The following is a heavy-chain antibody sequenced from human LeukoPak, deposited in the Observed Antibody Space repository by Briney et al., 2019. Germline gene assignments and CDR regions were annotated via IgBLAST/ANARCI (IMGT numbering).Heavy chain of an antibody. CDR2: MNPNSGNT. D-gene: IGHD3-10*01. Sequence: GASVKVSYKASGYTFTSYDINWVRQATGQGLEWMGWMNPNSGNTGYAQKFQGRVTMTRNTSISTAYMELSSLRSEDTAVYYCARVPSRVRGGYTRNYYYGVDVWGQGTTVTVSS. J-gene: IGHJ6*02. CDR3: ARVPSRVRGGYTRNYYYGVDV. V-gene: IGHV1-8*01. CDR1: GYTFTSYD.